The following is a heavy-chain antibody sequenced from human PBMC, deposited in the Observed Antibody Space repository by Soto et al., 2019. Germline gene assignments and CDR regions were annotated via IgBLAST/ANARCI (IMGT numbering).Heavy chain of an antibody. CDR3: VRKYPGTRPFDY. CDR1: GFTFNSYA. CDR2: IGTDGNI. D-gene: IGHD2-2*01. Sequence: PGGSLRLSCAASGFTFNSYAMNWVRQAPGKGLAWVSAIGTDGNIYYANSVKGRFTISRDNSRTTLYLQMNSLRVEDTALYYCVRKYPGTRPFDYWGQGTLVTVSS. J-gene: IGHJ4*01. V-gene: IGHV3-23*01.